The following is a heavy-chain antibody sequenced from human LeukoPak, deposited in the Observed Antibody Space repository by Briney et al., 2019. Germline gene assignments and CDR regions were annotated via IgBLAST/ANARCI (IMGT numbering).Heavy chain of an antibody. CDR1: GYTFTGHY. CDR3: ARYALYASGGAGGFDI. D-gene: IGHD3-10*01. V-gene: IGHV1-2*02. Sequence: ASVKVSCKASGYTFTGHYMHWVRQAPGQGPEWMGCINPNSGGASFAPRFQGRVTMTRDTSMSTAYMELSRLRSDDTAVYHCARYALYASGGAGGFDIWGQGTMVTVSS. J-gene: IGHJ3*02. CDR2: INPNSGGA.